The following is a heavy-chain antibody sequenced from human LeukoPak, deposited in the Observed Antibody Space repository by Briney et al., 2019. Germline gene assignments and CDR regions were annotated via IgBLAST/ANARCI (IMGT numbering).Heavy chain of an antibody. CDR2: INPNSGGT. J-gene: IGHJ4*02. CDR1: GYTFTGYY. V-gene: IGHV1-2*06. Sequence: ASVKVSCKASGYTFTGYYMHWVRQAPGQGLEWMGRINPNSGGTNYAQKFQGRVTMTRDTSISTAYMELSRLRSDDTAVYYCASLSAPFGSGSHYLDYWGQGPLVTVSS. CDR3: ASLSAPFGSGSHYLDY. D-gene: IGHD3-10*01.